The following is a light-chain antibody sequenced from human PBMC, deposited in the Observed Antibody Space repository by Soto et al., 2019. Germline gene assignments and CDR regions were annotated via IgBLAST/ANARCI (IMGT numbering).Light chain of an antibody. J-gene: IGKJ1*01. CDR1: QSISSY. V-gene: IGKV1-39*01. CDR3: QQYYSYPQT. Sequence: DIQMTQSPSSLSASLRDRVTITCRASQSISSYLNWYQQKPGKAPKLLIYAASTLQSGVPSRFSGSGSGTDFTPTISCLQSEDFATYYCQQYYSYPQTFGQGTNVDIK. CDR2: AAS.